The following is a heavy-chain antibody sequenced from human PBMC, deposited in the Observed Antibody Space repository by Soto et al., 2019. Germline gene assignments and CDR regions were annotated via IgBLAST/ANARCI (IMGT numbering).Heavy chain of an antibody. CDR1: DGSISSSSYY. CDR3: ARYWCRQLFDY. CDR2: FYYSGST. D-gene: IGHD2-2*01. J-gene: IGHJ4*02. Sequence: QLQLQESGPGLVKPSETLSLTCTVSDGSISSSSYYWGWIRQPPGKGLEWIGSFYYSGSTYYNPSLNSRVTITVDTSKNQFSLKLSSVTAADTAVYYCARYWCRQLFDYWGQGTLATVSS. V-gene: IGHV4-39*01.